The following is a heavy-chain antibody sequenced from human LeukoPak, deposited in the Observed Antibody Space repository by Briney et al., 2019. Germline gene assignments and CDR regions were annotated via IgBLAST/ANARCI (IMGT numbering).Heavy chain of an antibody. D-gene: IGHD2-2*01. CDR3: AKGDIVVVPAAYDY. J-gene: IGHJ4*02. CDR1: GFGFSNYG. CDR2: ISDNGGST. Sequence: GGSLRLSCAASGFGFSNYGMSWVRQAPGKGLEWVSAISDNGGSTYYADSVKGRFTISRDNSKNTLYLQMNSLRAEDTAVYYCAKGDIVVVPAAYDYWGQGTLVTVSS. V-gene: IGHV3-23*01.